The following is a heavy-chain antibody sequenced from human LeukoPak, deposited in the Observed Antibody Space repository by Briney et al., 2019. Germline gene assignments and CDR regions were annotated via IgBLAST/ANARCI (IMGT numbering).Heavy chain of an antibody. CDR3: ARKELEGSWFDP. CDR2: ISESGHTK. D-gene: IGHD3-3*01. Sequence: TGGSLRLSCAPSGFTLSPYAMNWVRHAPGKGLEWIAFISESGHTKYTADSVKGRFTTSRDNAKTSVFLQMNSLRDEDTAVYYCARKELEGSWFDPCGQGTLVTV. CDR1: GFTLSPYA. J-gene: IGHJ5*02. V-gene: IGHV3-48*02.